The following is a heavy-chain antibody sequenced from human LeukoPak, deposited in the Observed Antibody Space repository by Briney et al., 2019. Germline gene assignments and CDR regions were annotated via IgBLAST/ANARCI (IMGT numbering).Heavy chain of an antibody. V-gene: IGHV1-18*04. CDR2: ISGFNGNT. J-gene: IGHJ3*02. CDR3: ARDFPITMIVVVGDDAFDI. Sequence: ASVKVSCTASGYSFTGYYMHWVRQAPGQGLEWVGWISGFNGNTNYAQNFHDRVTMTTDTSTTTAYMELRNLRSDDTAVYYCARDFPITMIVVVGDDAFDIWGQGTMVTVSS. CDR1: GYSFTGYY. D-gene: IGHD3-22*01.